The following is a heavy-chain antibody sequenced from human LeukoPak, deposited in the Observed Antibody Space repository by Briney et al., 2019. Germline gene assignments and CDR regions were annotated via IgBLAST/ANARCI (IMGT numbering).Heavy chain of an antibody. V-gene: IGHV3-23*01. D-gene: IGHD3-10*01. CDR1: GFTFSSYA. CDR3: AKQRYGGYYYYYMDV. J-gene: IGHJ6*03. Sequence: PGGSLRLSCAASGFTFSSYAMSWVRQAPGKGLEWVSAISGSGGSTYYADSVKGRFTISRDNSKNTLYLQMNSLRAEDTAVYYCAKQRYGGYYYYYMDVWGKGTTVTVPS. CDR2: ISGSGGST.